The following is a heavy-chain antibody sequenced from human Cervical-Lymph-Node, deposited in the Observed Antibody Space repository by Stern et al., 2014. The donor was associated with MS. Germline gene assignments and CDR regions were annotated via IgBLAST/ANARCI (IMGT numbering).Heavy chain of an antibody. CDR1: GVSLTSSGVR. Sequence: QITLKESGPALVKPTQTLTLTCTLSGVSLTSSGVRVSWIRQPPGQALEWLARIDWDDDKFYSTSLKTRLTISKDTSKNQVVLTMTNMDPADTATYYCARQRLYYYGSGTEGGLNVWGQGTTVTVSS. V-gene: IGHV2-70*04. D-gene: IGHD3-10*01. CDR3: ARQRLYYYGSGTEGGLNV. J-gene: IGHJ6*02. CDR2: IDWDDDK.